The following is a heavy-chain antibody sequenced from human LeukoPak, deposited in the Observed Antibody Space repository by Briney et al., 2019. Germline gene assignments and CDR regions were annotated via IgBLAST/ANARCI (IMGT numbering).Heavy chain of an antibody. Sequence: AGGSLRLSCAASGFTFSSYAMHWVRQAPGKGLEWVAVISYDGSNKYYADSVKGRFTISRDNAKNSLYLQMNSLRAEDTAVYYCARESGHYGAFDIWGQGTMVTVSS. J-gene: IGHJ3*02. V-gene: IGHV3-30-3*01. CDR2: ISYDGSNK. CDR3: ARESGHYGAFDI. CDR1: GFTFSSYA. D-gene: IGHD4-17*01.